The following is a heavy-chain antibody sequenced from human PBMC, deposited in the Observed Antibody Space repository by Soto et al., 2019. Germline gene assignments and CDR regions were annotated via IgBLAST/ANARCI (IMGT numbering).Heavy chain of an antibody. CDR1: GFTFSSYG. D-gene: IGHD5-18*01. CDR3: ANSEYSRYKNIDV. Sequence: VGSLRLSCAASGFTFSSYGMHWVRQAPGRGLEWVALISYDGSIKYYADSVRGRFTISRDNSKNTLYLQMNSLRAEDTAVYYCANSEYSRYKNIDVWGQGTTVTVSS. CDR2: ISYDGSIK. V-gene: IGHV3-30*18. J-gene: IGHJ6*02.